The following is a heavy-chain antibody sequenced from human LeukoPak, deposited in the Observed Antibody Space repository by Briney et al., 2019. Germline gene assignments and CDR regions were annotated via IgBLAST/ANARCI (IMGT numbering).Heavy chain of an antibody. CDR3: ARGTYSSSGDY. CDR2: IYYSGST. Sequence: SETLSLTCTVSSDSISSYYWSWIRQPPGKGLEWIGYIYYSGSTNYNPSLKSRVTISVDTSKNQFSLKLSSVTAADTAVYYCARGTYSSSGDYWGQGTLVTVSS. CDR1: SDSISSYY. J-gene: IGHJ4*02. D-gene: IGHD6-13*01. V-gene: IGHV4-59*01.